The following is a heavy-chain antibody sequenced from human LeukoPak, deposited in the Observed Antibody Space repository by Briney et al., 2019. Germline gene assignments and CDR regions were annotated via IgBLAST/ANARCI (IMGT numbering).Heavy chain of an antibody. Sequence: SETLSLTCTVSGGSISSGGYYWSWIRQHPGKGLEWIGYIYYSGSTYYNPSLKSRVTISVDTSKNQFSLKLSSVTAADTAVYHCARDKMSYYYGMDVWGQGTTVTVSS. CDR3: ARDKMSYYYGMDV. J-gene: IGHJ6*02. CDR2: IYYSGST. V-gene: IGHV4-31*03. CDR1: GGSISSGGYY.